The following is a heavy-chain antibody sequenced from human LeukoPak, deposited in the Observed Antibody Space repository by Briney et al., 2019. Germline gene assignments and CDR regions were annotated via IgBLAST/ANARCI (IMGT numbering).Heavy chain of an antibody. Sequence: GGSLRLSCAASGFTFSSYAMHWVRQAPGKGLEWVAVISYDGSNKYYADSVKGRFTISRDNSKNTLYLQMNSLRAEDTAVYYCARDTRFDPWGQGTLVTVSS. CDR2: ISYDGSNK. J-gene: IGHJ5*02. CDR3: ARDTRFDP. D-gene: IGHD2-15*01. V-gene: IGHV3-30*04. CDR1: GFTFSSYA.